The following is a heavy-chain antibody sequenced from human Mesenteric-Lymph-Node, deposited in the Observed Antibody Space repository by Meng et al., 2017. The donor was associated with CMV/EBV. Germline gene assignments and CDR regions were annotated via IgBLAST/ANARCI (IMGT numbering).Heavy chain of an antibody. D-gene: IGHD2-2*01. Sequence: GSLRLSCAISGGSFSAYYWTWIRQPPGKGLEWIGEINHSGNTNYNPSLKSRVTMSLDTSKNQFSLKLSSVTAADTAVYYCARARGYCSSTSCYSYYYYGMDVWGQGTTVTVSS. CDR2: INHSGNT. CDR1: GGSFSAYY. V-gene: IGHV4-34*01. CDR3: ARARGYCSSTSCYSYYYYGMDV. J-gene: IGHJ6*02.